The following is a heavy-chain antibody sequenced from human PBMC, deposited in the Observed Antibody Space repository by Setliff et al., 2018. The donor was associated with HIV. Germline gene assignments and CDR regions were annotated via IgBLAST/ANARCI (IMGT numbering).Heavy chain of an antibody. CDR2: IYTSGRT. CDR1: GGSISSYY. CDR3: ASLFHDTSAPWLYYFDY. D-gene: IGHD3-22*01. Sequence: PSETLSLTCTVSGGSISSYYWSWIRQPPGKGLEWIGLIYTSGRTNYNPSLKSRVTISVDRSKNQFSLNLSSVTAADTALYYCASLFHDTSAPWLYYFDYWGQGTLVTVSS. J-gene: IGHJ4*02. V-gene: IGHV4-4*08.